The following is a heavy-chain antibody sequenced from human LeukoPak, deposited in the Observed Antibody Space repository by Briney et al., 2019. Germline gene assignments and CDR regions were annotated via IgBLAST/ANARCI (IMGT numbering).Heavy chain of an antibody. CDR2: ISSSGSTI. Sequence: GGSLRLSCAASGFTFSDYYMSWIRQAPGKGLEWVSYISSSGSTIYYADSVKGRFTISRDNAKNSLYLQMNSLRAEDTAVYYCARGGVTYYDFWSGYYSNTYFDYWGQGTLVTVSS. V-gene: IGHV3-11*01. D-gene: IGHD3-3*01. CDR3: ARGGVTYYDFWSGYYSNTYFDY. CDR1: GFTFSDYY. J-gene: IGHJ4*02.